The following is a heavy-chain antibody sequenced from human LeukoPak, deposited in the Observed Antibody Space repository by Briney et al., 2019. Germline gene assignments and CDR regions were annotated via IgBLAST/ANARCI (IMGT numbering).Heavy chain of an antibody. CDR1: GGSISSGGYY. V-gene: IGHV4-31*03. CDR3: ARESYYYDSSGYSFDAFDI. CDR2: IYYSGST. D-gene: IGHD3-22*01. J-gene: IGHJ3*02. Sequence: PSETLSLTCTVSGGSISSGGYYWSWIRQHPGKGLEWIGYIYYSGSTYYNPSLKSRVTISVDTSKNQFSLKLSSVTAADTAVYYCARESYYYDSSGYSFDAFDIWGQGTMVTVSS.